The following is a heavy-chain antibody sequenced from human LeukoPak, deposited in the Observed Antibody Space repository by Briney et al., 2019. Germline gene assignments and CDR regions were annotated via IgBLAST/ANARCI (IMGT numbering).Heavy chain of an antibody. CDR1: GFTVSNNY. CDR2: INWNGGST. Sequence: GGSLRLSCAVSGFTVSNNYMSWVRQAPGKGLEWVSGINWNGGSTGYADSVKGRFTISRDNTKKSLYLQMNSLRAEDTALYYCARDVLYDSSGYYSDYWGQGTLVTVSS. V-gene: IGHV3-20*04. D-gene: IGHD3-22*01. CDR3: ARDVLYDSSGYYSDY. J-gene: IGHJ4*02.